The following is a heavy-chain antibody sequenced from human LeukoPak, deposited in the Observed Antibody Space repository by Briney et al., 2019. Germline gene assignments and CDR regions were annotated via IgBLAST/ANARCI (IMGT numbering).Heavy chain of an antibody. Sequence: SGTPSPPRAFPGGSIHSPQRRRVRQPPREGPGMGGYIYYTGSTNYNPSLKSRVTISADTSKNQFSLKLNSVTAADTAVYYCARGLGGVKHTYGFDYWGQGTLVTVSS. J-gene: IGHJ4*02. V-gene: IGHV4-59*11. CDR2: IYYTGST. CDR3: ARGLGGVKHTYGFDY. D-gene: IGHD3-16*01. CDR1: GGSIHSPQ.